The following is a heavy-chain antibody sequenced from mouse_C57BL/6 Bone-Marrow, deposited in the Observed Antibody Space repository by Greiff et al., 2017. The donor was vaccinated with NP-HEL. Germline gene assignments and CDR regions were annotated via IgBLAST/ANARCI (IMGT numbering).Heavy chain of an antibody. J-gene: IGHJ3*01. D-gene: IGHD2-2*01. CDR1: GFTFSDYG. V-gene: IGHV5-15*01. CDR2: ISNLAYSI. Sequence: EVKLVESGGGLVQPGGSLKLSCAASGFTFSDYGMAWVRQAPRKGPEWVAFISNLAYSIYYADTVTGRFTISRENAKNTLYLEMSSLRSEDTAMYYCASTYGYDGGFAYWGQGTLVTVSA. CDR3: ASTYGYDGGFAY.